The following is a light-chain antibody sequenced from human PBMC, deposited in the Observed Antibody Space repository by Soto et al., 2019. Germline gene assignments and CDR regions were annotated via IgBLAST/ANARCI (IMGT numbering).Light chain of an antibody. Sequence: DIQLTQSPPTLSASVGDRVTITCRASQTISTWMAWYQQKPGKAPERLISAASTLETGVPSRFSGGGSGTEFTLTISSLQPEDFATYYCLQHNSYPLTFGQGTKVDIK. CDR1: QTISTW. V-gene: IGKV1-17*01. J-gene: IGKJ1*01. CDR3: LQHNSYPLT. CDR2: AAS.